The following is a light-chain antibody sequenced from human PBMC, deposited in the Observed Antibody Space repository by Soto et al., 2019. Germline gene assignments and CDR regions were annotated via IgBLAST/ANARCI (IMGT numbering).Light chain of an antibody. CDR3: QQYGTSLPVT. J-gene: IGKJ5*01. CDR2: GAS. V-gene: IGKV3-20*01. CDR1: QSLSNDY. Sequence: EIVLTQSPGTLSLFPGERATLSCRASQSLSNDYLAWYQQKPGQAPRLLIFGASSRATGIPDRFSGSGSGTDFTPTISRLEPEDFAGYYCQQYGTSLPVTFGQGTRLEIK.